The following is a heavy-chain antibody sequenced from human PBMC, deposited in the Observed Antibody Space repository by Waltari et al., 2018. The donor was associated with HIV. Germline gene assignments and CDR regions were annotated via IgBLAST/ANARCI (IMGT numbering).Heavy chain of an antibody. J-gene: IGHJ4*02. D-gene: IGHD6-19*01. V-gene: IGHV4-59*01. CDR1: GGSISSYY. Sequence: QVQLQESGPGLVKPSETLSLTCTVSGGSISSYYWNWLRQSPGKGLEWMGNIYDSGTTNYNPSLKSRVTISVDTSKNQFSLNLTSLTAADTAVYYCAREAAVAGHFDYWGQGTLVTVSS. CDR3: AREAAVAGHFDY. CDR2: IYDSGTT.